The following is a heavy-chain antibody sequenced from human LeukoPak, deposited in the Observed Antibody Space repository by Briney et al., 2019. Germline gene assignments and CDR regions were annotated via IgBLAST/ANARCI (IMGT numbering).Heavy chain of an antibody. Sequence: GGSLRLSCAASGFTFSSYAMYWVRQAPGKGLEWGAVISYDGSNKYYADSVKRRFTISRDNSKNTLYLQMNSLRADDTAVYYCARDVASPGPLRPFDPWGQGTLVTVSS. CDR1: GFTFSSYA. J-gene: IGHJ5*02. CDR2: ISYDGSNK. D-gene: IGHD6-6*01. V-gene: IGHV3-30-3*01. CDR3: ARDVASPGPLRPFDP.